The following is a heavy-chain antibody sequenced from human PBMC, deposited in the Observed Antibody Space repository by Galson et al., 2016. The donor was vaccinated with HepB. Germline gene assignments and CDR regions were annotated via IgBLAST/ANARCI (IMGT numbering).Heavy chain of an antibody. CDR3: ARGDTSGSPGRDY. CDR2: IKFDGNEK. J-gene: IGHJ4*02. Sequence: SLRLSCAASGFTFSSYWMTWVCQAPGKGLEWVANIKFDGNEKDYVDSVKGRFTISRYNAKNSLYLQMNSLRVDDTAVYYCARGDTSGSPGRDYWGQGTLVTVSS. V-gene: IGHV3-7*03. CDR1: GFTFSSYW. D-gene: IGHD3-22*01.